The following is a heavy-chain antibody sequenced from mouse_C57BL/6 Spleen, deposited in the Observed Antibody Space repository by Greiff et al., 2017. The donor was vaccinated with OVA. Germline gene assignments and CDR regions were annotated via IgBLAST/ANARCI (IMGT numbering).Heavy chain of an antibody. CDR1: GFTFSDYG. Sequence: EVQLQESGGGLVKPGGSLKLSCAASGFTFSDYGMHWVRQAPEKGLEWVAYISSGSSTIYYADTVKGRFTISRDNAKNTLFLQMTSLRSEDTAMYYCARIYYGNYVLDYWGQGTTLTVSS. V-gene: IGHV5-17*01. D-gene: IGHD2-1*01. CDR2: ISSGSSTI. J-gene: IGHJ2*01. CDR3: ARIYYGNYVLDY.